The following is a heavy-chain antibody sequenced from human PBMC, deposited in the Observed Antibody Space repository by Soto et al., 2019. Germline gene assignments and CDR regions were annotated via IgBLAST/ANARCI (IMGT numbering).Heavy chain of an antibody. CDR1: GFTFSSYW. CDR3: VRTSLVVAAATREDY. J-gene: IGHJ4*02. D-gene: IGHD2-15*01. V-gene: IGHV3-74*01. CDR2: INSDGSST. Sequence: EVQLVESGGGLVQPWESLRLSCAASGFTFSSYWMHWVRQAPGKGLVWVARINSDGSSTSYAGSVKGRFTISRDNAKNTLYLQMNSLRAEDTAVYYCVRTSLVVAAATREDYWGQGTLVTVSS.